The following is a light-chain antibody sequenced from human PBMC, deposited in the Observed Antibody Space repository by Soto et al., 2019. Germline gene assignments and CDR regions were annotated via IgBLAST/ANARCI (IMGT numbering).Light chain of an antibody. Sequence: DIQMTQSPSSLSASVGDRVTITCRASQSISSYLNWYQQKPGKAPKLLIYAASSLQSGVPSRFSGSGSGTDFTLTISSLQPEAFATYYCQQSYSTPQTFGQGTNVEIK. J-gene: IGKJ1*01. CDR2: AAS. V-gene: IGKV1-39*01. CDR1: QSISSY. CDR3: QQSYSTPQT.